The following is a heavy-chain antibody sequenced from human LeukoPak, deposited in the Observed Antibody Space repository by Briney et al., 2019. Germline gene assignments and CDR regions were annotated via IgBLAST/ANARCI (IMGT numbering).Heavy chain of an antibody. CDR2: ISGSGGST. J-gene: IGHJ6*02. Sequence: PGGSLRLSCAASGFTFSSYAMSWVRQAPGKGLEWVSAISGSGGSTYYADSVKGRFTISRDNSKNTLYLQMNGLRAEDTAVYYCARAGYCSSTSCYLHYGMDVWGQGTTVTVSS. CDR1: GFTFSSYA. D-gene: IGHD2-2*01. V-gene: IGHV3-23*01. CDR3: ARAGYCSSTSCYLHYGMDV.